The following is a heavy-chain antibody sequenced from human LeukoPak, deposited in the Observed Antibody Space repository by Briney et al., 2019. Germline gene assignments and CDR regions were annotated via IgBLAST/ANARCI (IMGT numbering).Heavy chain of an antibody. CDR3: ARGGVGATIVFDY. J-gene: IGHJ4*02. Sequence: SETLSLTCAVSGGSISSSNWWSWVRQPPGKGLEWIGEIYHSGSTNYIPSLKSRVTISVDKSKNQFSLKLSSVTAADTAVYYCARGGVGATIVFDYWGQGTLVTVSS. V-gene: IGHV4-4*02. CDR2: IYHSGST. D-gene: IGHD1-26*01. CDR1: GGSISSSNW.